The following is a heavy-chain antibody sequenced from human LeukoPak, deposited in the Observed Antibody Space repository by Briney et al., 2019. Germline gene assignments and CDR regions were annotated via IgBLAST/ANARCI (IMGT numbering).Heavy chain of an antibody. CDR1: GGSISSGGYY. CDR2: IYYSGST. D-gene: IGHD3-22*01. CDR3: ARFTYYDSSGYYYNYFDY. J-gene: IGHJ4*02. V-gene: IGHV4-31*03. Sequence: PSETLSLTCTVSGGSISSGGYYWSWIRQHPGKGLEWIGYIYYSGSTYYNPSLKSRVTISVDTSKNQFSLKLSSVTAADTAVYYCARFTYYDSSGYYYNYFDYWGQGTLVTVSS.